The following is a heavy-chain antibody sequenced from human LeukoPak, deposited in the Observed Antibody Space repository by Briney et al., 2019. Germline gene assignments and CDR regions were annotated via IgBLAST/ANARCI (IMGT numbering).Heavy chain of an antibody. J-gene: IGHJ4*02. CDR1: GYTFTSYD. D-gene: IGHD5-18*01. CDR3: ARGLYSYGYNFDY. V-gene: IGHV1-8*01. Sequence: GASVKVSCKASGYTFTSYDINWVRQATGQGLEWMGWMNPNSGNTGFAQKFQGRVTMTRNTSISTAYMELSSLRSEDTAVYYCARGLYSYGYNFDYWGQGTLVTVSS. CDR2: MNPNSGNT.